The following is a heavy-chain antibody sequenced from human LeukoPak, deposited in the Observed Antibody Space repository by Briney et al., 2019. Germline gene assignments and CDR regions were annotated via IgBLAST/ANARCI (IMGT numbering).Heavy chain of an antibody. V-gene: IGHV4-4*07. CDR3: ARDLGYCSRTSCKPFDY. Sequence: SETLSLTCTVSGGSISSYYWSWIRQPAGKGLEWIGRIYTSGSTNYNPSLKSRVTMSVDTSKNQFSLKLSSVTAADTAVYYCARDLGYCSRTSCKPFDYWGQGTLVTVSS. CDR2: IYTSGST. CDR1: GGSISSYY. J-gene: IGHJ4*02. D-gene: IGHD2-2*01.